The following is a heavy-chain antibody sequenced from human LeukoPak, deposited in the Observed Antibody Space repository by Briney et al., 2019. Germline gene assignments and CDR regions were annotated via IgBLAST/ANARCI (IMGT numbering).Heavy chain of an antibody. Sequence: SETLSLTCIVSGGSISSSSYYWGWIRQPPGEGLEWIGSIYYSGSTYYNPSLKSRVTISVDTSKNQFSLKLSSVTAADTAVYYCASGTRGINYYDTSGLAYFSEYWGQGTQVTVSS. CDR1: GGSISSSSYY. CDR2: IYYSGST. V-gene: IGHV4-39*01. J-gene: IGHJ4*02. CDR3: ASGTRGINYYDTSGLAYFSEY. D-gene: IGHD3-22*01.